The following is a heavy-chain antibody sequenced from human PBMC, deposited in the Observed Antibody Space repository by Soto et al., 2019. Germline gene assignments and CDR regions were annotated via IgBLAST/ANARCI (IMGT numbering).Heavy chain of an antibody. CDR2: IIPILGIA. J-gene: IGHJ3*02. CDR1: GGTFSSYT. Sequence: SVKVSCKASGGTFSSYTISWVRQAPGQRIEWIGRIIPILGIANYAQKFQGRVTITADKSTSTAYMELSSLRSEDTAVYYCARARGAGNDAFDIWGQGTMVTVSS. V-gene: IGHV1-69*02. CDR3: ARARGAGNDAFDI.